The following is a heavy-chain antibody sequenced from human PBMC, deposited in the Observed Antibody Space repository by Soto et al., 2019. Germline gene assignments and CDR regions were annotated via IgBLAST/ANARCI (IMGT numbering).Heavy chain of an antibody. V-gene: IGHV1-18*01. J-gene: IGHJ4*02. CDR3: ARDRTIFGVVIMILPTYYFDY. Sequence: GASVKVSCKASGYTFTSYGISWLRQAPGQGHEWMGWISAYNGNTNYAQKLQGRVTMTTDTSTSTAYMELRSLGSDDTAVYYCARDRTIFGVVIMILPTYYFDYWGQGTLVTVSS. D-gene: IGHD3-3*01. CDR2: ISAYNGNT. CDR1: GYTFTSYG.